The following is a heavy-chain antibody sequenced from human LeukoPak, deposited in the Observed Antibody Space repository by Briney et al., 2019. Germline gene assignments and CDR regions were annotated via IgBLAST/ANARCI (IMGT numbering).Heavy chain of an antibody. CDR1: GFTFSSYW. D-gene: IGHD2-2*01. V-gene: IGHV3-7*01. Sequence: PGGSLRLSCAASGFTFSSYWMSWVRQAPGKGLEWVANIKQDGSEKYYVDSVKGRFTISRDNAKNSLYLQMNSLRAEDTAVYYCAREQPEDIVVVPAAGDNWFDPWGQGTLVTVSS. CDR2: IKQDGSEK. CDR3: AREQPEDIVVVPAAGDNWFDP. J-gene: IGHJ5*02.